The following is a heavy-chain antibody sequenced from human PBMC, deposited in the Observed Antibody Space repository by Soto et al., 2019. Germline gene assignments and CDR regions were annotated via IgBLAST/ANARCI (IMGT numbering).Heavy chain of an antibody. CDR1: GFKFDDYA. D-gene: IGHD3-16*01. J-gene: IGHJ4*02. CDR3: AISQDRGGRTTFIY. Sequence: GGSLRLSCAASGFKFDDYAMHWVRQAPGKGLEWVSGINFNSANKAYAESVKGRLTISRDNDKNSLYLQMNSLRAEDTALYYFAISQDRGGRTTFIYWGQGTQVTVSS. V-gene: IGHV3-9*01. CDR2: INFNSANK.